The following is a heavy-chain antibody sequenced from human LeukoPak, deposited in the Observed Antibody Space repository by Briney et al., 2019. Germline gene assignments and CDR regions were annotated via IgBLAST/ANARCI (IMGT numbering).Heavy chain of an antibody. CDR1: GFTFSSYE. Sequence: QPGGSLRLSCAASGFTFSSYEMNWVRQAPGKGLEWVSYISSSGSTMYYADSVKGRFTISRDNAKNSLYLQMNSLRAEDTAVYYCARRRQQLVEGIYYYYYYMDVWGKGTTVTVSS. V-gene: IGHV3-48*03. CDR3: ARRRQQLVEGIYYYYYYMDV. CDR2: ISSSGSTM. J-gene: IGHJ6*03. D-gene: IGHD6-13*01.